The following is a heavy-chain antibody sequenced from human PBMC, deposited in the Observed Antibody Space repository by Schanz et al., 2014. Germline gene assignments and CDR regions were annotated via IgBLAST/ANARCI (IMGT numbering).Heavy chain of an antibody. CDR3: ARDRWDWNNAFDI. CDR2: ISFDGRNT. V-gene: IGHV3-30*03. Sequence: QVQLVESGGGVVQPGRSLRLSCAASGITLSGYGLHWVRQAPGRGLEWVGFISFDGRNTEYAHSVKGRFTISRDNSKNTVNLQMNSLRAEDTAVYYCARDRWDWNNAFDIWGQGTMVTVSS. D-gene: IGHD1-1*01. CDR1: GITLSGYG. J-gene: IGHJ3*02.